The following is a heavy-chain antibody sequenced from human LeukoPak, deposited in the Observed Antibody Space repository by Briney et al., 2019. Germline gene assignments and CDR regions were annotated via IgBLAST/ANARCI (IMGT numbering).Heavy chain of an antibody. CDR3: ARGRGYSYGYGY. D-gene: IGHD5-18*01. Sequence: SETLSLTCTVSGGSISSGTYYWTWIRQPPGKGLEWIGEINHSGSTNYNPSLKSRVTISVDTSKNQFSLKLSSVTAADTAVYYCARGRGYSYGYGYWGQGTLVTVSS. J-gene: IGHJ4*02. V-gene: IGHV4-39*07. CDR1: GGSISSGTYY. CDR2: INHSGST.